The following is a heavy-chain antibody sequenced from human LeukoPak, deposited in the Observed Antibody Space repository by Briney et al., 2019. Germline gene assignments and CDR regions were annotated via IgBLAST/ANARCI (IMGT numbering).Heavy chain of an antibody. D-gene: IGHD5-24*01. J-gene: IGHJ4*02. V-gene: IGHV3-7*01. CDR2: IKRDGSEK. Sequence: GGSLRLSCAAPGFTFSIYWMSWVRQAPGKGLEWLANIKRDGSEKNYVDSVKGRFTISRDNAKNSLYLQMNSLRAEDTAVYYCARHMERWRQFTHSLDYWGQGTLVTVSS. CDR3: ARHMERWRQFTHSLDY. CDR1: GFTFSIYW.